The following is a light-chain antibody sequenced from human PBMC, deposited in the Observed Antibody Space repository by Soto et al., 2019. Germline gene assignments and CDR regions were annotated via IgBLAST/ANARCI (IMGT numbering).Light chain of an antibody. J-gene: IGKJ4*02. CDR1: QSVSNNY. V-gene: IGKV3D-20*02. Sequence: VLTQSPCTLSLSPGERATLTCRASQSVSNNYLAWYQQKPGQAPRLLIYGASNRATGIPDRFSGSGSGTDFTLTISSLEPEDFAVYYCQQRSDRLTFGGGTKVDIK. CDR2: GAS. CDR3: QQRSDRLT.